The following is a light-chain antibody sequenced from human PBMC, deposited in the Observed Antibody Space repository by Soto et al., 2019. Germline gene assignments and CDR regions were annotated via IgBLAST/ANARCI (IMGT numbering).Light chain of an antibody. CDR3: QQYGSSLGFT. V-gene: IGKV3-20*01. CDR1: QSVSSSY. J-gene: IGKJ3*01. Sequence: EIGLTQSPGTLSLSPGERATLSCRASQSVSSSYLAWYQQKPGQAPRLLIYGASSRATGIPDRFSGSGSGTDFTLTISRLEPEDFAVYYCQQYGSSLGFTFGPGAKVDN. CDR2: GAS.